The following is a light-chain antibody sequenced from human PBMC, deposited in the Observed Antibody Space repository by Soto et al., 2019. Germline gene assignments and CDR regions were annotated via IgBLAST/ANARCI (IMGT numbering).Light chain of an antibody. J-gene: IGKJ1*01. Sequence: EIVLTQSPGTLSLSPGERATLSCRASQSVSNNYLAWYQQKPGQTPRLLIYDTSRRATGIPARFSASGSGTDFALTISSLEPEDFGVYYCQQRTSWPWTFGQGTKVDIK. CDR3: QQRTSWPWT. CDR1: QSVSNNY. CDR2: DTS. V-gene: IGKV3D-20*02.